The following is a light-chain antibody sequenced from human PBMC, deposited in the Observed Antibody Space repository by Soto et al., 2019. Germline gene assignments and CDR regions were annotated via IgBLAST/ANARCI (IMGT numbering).Light chain of an antibody. J-gene: IGKJ1*01. Sequence: DIQMTQSPSTLSGSVGDRVTITCRASQTISSWLAWYQQKPGKAPKLLIYAASILQSGVPSRFSGSGSGTDFTLTINSLQPEDFASYYCQQSYSVPWTFGHGTKVDIK. V-gene: IGKV1-39*01. CDR1: QTISSW. CDR3: QQSYSVPWT. CDR2: AAS.